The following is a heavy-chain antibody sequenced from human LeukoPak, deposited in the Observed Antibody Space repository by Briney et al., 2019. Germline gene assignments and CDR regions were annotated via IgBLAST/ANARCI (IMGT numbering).Heavy chain of an antibody. J-gene: IGHJ6*02. V-gene: IGHV3-33*01. Sequence: PGGSLRLSCAASGFTFSSYGMQWVRQAPGKGLEWVAVIWFDGSNKYYADSVKGRFTISRDNSKNTLDLQMSSLRAEDTAVYYCARSNTRTSNYYYGMDVWGQGTTVTVSS. CDR3: ARSNTRTSNYYYGMDV. D-gene: IGHD2/OR15-2a*01. CDR2: IWFDGSNK. CDR1: GFTFSSYG.